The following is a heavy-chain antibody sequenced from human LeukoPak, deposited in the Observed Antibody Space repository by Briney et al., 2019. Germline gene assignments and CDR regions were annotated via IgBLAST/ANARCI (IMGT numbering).Heavy chain of an antibody. V-gene: IGHV3-21*01. Sequence: GGSLRLSCAASGFTFSSYSMNWVRQAPGKGLEWVSSISSSSSYIYYADSVKGRFTISRDNAKNSLYLQMNSLRAEDTAVYYCARTRKQWLDAFDIWGQGTMVTVSS. J-gene: IGHJ3*02. CDR3: ARTRKQWLDAFDI. D-gene: IGHD6-19*01. CDR1: GFTFSSYS. CDR2: ISSSSSYI.